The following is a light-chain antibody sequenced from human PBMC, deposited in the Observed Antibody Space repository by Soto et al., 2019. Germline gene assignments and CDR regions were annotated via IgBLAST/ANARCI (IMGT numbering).Light chain of an antibody. CDR2: LNRDGSH. V-gene: IGLV4-69*01. Sequence: QAVLTQSPSASASLGASVKLTCTLSSGHSNYAIAWHQQQPEKGPRYLMKLNRDGSHSKGDGIPNRFSGSSSGAERYLTISSLQSEDEADYYCQTWGTGIVIFGGGTKVNVL. CDR3: QTWGTGIVI. CDR1: SGHSNYA. J-gene: IGLJ2*01.